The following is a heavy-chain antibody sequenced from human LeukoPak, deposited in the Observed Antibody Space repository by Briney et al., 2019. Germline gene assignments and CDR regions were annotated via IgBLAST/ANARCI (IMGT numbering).Heavy chain of an antibody. V-gene: IGHV1-46*01. J-gene: IGHJ4*02. CDR3: TRGYYYDTTGYYPGGDY. CDR2: INPSGGAT. CDR1: CGTITSYF. D-gene: IGHD3-22*01. Sequence: ASVKVSCKAACGTITSYFIYWVRQAPGQGREWVGIINPSGGATTYGEKFQSRVTLTRDTSTSTIYMELRSLRSDDAAVYYCTRGYYYDTTGYYPGGDYWGQGTLVTVSS.